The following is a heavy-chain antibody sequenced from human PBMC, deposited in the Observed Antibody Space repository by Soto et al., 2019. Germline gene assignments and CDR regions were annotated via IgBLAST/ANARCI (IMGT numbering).Heavy chain of an antibody. V-gene: IGHV1-46*03. CDR3: AMTTFREGEDYYYGMDV. Sequence: GASVKVSCKASGYTFTSYYMHWVRQAPGQGLEWMGLVNPSGGSTSYAQKFQGRVTMTRDTSTSTVYMELSSLRSEDTAVYYCAMTTFREGEDYYYGMDVWGQGTTITVSS. D-gene: IGHD4-4*01. CDR1: GYTFTSYY. CDR2: VNPSGGST. J-gene: IGHJ6*02.